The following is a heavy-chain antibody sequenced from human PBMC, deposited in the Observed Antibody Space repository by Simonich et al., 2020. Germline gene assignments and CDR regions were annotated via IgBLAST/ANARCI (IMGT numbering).Heavy chain of an antibody. CDR3: ARLPDY. V-gene: IGHV4-59*08. Sequence: QVQLQESGPGLVKPSETLSLTCTVSGGSISSYYWSWIRQPPGKGLEWIGYIYYSGSTNYTPSLKSRVTISVDTSNNQFSLKLSSVTAADTAVYYCARLPDYWGQGTLVTVSS. CDR1: GGSISSYY. J-gene: IGHJ4*02. CDR2: IYYSGST.